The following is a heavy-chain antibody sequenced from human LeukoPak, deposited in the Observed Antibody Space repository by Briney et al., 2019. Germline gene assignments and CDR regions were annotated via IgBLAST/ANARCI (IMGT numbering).Heavy chain of an antibody. CDR3: ARVKALNGDPRDYEGMDV. CDR2: ISYDGSNK. J-gene: IGHJ6*02. D-gene: IGHD4-17*01. V-gene: IGHV3-30-3*01. CDR1: GFTFSSYA. Sequence: PGGSLRLSCAASGFTFSSYAMHWVRQAPGKGLEWVAVISYDGSNKYYADSVKGRFTISRDNSKNTLYLQMNSLRAEDTAVYYCARVKALNGDPRDYEGMDVWGQGTTVTVSS.